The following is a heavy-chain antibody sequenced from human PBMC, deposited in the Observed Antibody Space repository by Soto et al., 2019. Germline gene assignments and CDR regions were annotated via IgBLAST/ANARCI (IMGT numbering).Heavy chain of an antibody. D-gene: IGHD3-3*01. CDR1: GYSFSTYA. CDR2: ITPNNGYT. Sequence: QLQLMQSGGEAKNPGASVKVSCEASGYSFSTYAISWLRQAPGQGLEWMGLITPNNGYTNYAQKFQGRLILTTDIPSSTAYMALTSLIYDDTAMYYCATSYDSGFDPWGQGTLVSVS. CDR3: ATSYDSGFDP. V-gene: IGHV1-18*01. J-gene: IGHJ5*02.